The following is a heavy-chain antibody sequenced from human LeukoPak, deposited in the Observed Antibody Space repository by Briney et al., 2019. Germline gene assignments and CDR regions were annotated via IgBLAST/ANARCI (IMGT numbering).Heavy chain of an antibody. CDR2: INHSGST. Sequence: KSSETLSLTCTVYGKSFSGYYWSWIRQPPGKGLEWIGEINHSGSTNYNPSLKSRVTISVDTSKNQFSLKLSSVTAADTAVYYCARVRSYYDSSGYYKRYGGLNWFDPWGQGTLVTVSS. CDR1: GKSFSGYY. CDR3: ARVRSYYDSSGYYKRYGGLNWFDP. V-gene: IGHV4-34*01. J-gene: IGHJ5*02. D-gene: IGHD3-22*01.